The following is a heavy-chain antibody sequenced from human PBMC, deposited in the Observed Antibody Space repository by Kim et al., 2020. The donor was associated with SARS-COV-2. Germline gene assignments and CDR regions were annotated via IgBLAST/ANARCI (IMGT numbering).Heavy chain of an antibody. Sequence: YSQNFQGRVTITRDTAATTAYMELSSLTSKDTAVYYCAREGSGSYNWFDPWGQGTLVTVSS. CDR3: AREGSGSYNWFDP. J-gene: IGHJ5*02. V-gene: IGHV1-3*01. D-gene: IGHD3-10*01.